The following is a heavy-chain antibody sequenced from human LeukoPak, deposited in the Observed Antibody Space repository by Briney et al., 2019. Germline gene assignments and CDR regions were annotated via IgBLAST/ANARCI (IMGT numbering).Heavy chain of an antibody. CDR3: ARGPEASNYYDSTLAPRPLVF. V-gene: IGHV3-30-3*01. D-gene: IGHD3-22*01. Sequence: PGGSLRLSCAASGFTFSSYAMHWVRQAPGKGLEWVAVISYDGSNKYYADSVKGRFTISRDNSKNTLYLQMNSLRAEDTAVYYCARGPEASNYYDSTLAPRPLVFWGQGTLVTVSS. CDR2: ISYDGSNK. J-gene: IGHJ4*02. CDR1: GFTFSSYA.